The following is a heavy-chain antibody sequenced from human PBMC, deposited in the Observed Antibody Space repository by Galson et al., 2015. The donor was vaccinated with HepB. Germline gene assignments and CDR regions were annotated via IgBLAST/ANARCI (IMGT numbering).Heavy chain of an antibody. D-gene: IGHD3-3*01. J-gene: IGHJ4*02. V-gene: IGHV3-11*01. CDR2: ISGSGSTI. CDR3: ARGATYYDFWSGYYDY. CDR1: GFTFSDYY. Sequence: SLRLSCAASGFTFSDYYMSWIRQAPGKGLEWVSYISGSGSTIYYADSVKGRFTISRDNAKNSLYLQMNSLRAEDTAVYYCARGATYYDFWSGYYDYWGQGTLVPSPQ.